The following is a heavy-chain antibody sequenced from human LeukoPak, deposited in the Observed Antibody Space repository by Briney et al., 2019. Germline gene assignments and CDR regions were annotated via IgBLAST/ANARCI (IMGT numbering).Heavy chain of an antibody. CDR1: GFTFSSYD. CDR3: AKDLVYTAYGYYFDY. CDR2: IGYDGTFT. J-gene: IGHJ4*02. Sequence: GGSLRLSCAASGFTFSSYDMHWVRQAPGKGLEWVSVIGYDGTFTYYADSVKGRFTISRDNSRNTLYLQMNSLRAEDTAVYYCAKDLVYTAYGYYFDYWGQGTLVTVSS. D-gene: IGHD4-17*01. V-gene: IGHV3-23*03.